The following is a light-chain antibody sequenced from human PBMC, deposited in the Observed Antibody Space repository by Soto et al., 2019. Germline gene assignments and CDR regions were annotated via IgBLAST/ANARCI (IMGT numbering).Light chain of an antibody. J-gene: IGKJ1*01. Sequence: EIVLTQSPATLSVSPGERATLSCRASQSISSSLAWYQQQPGQDPRLLIYHASTRAAGIPARFSGSGSGKEVSLTISSLQSEDFAVYYCQQYYNWPPGTFGQGTKVEIK. CDR3: QQYYNWPPGT. CDR2: HAS. CDR1: QSISSS. V-gene: IGKV3-15*01.